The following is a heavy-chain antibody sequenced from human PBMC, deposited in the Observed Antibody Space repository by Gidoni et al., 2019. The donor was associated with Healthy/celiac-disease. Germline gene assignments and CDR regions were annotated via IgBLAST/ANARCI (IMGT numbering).Heavy chain of an antibody. CDR2: ISGSGGST. D-gene: IGHD3-10*01. V-gene: IGHV3-23*04. Sequence: EVQLVESGGGLVQPGGSLRLSCAASGFTFSSYAMSWVRQAPGKGLEWVSAISGSGGSTYYADSVKGRFTISRDNSKNTLYLQMNSLRAEDTAVYYCAKDMVRGVRGYYYYYYGMDVWGQGTTVTVSS. J-gene: IGHJ6*01. CDR1: GFTFSSYA. CDR3: AKDMVRGVRGYYYYYYGMDV.